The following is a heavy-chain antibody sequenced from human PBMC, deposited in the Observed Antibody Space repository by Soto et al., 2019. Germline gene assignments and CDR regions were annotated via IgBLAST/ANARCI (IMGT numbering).Heavy chain of an antibody. CDR2: IWYDGSNK. Sequence: QVQLVESGGGVVQPGRSLRLSCAASGFTFSSYGMHWVRQAPGKGLEWVAVIWYDGSNKYYADSVKGRFTISRDNSKNTMYLQMNSLRAEDTAVYYCAREGGTYYDILTGYFSYWGQGTPVTVSP. J-gene: IGHJ4*02. CDR3: AREGGTYYDILTGYFSY. CDR1: GFTFSSYG. D-gene: IGHD3-9*01. V-gene: IGHV3-33*01.